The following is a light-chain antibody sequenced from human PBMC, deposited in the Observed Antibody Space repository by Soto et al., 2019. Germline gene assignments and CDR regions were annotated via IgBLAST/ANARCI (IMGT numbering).Light chain of an antibody. CDR3: QQYGRSPHS. CDR1: QGISKY. CDR2: DAS. V-gene: IGKV3-11*01. J-gene: IGKJ2*03. Sequence: EMILTQSPATLSLSPGERATLSCKTSQGISKYIAWYQQKPGQPPRLLIYDASIRATGIPARFSGNGSGKDFTLTITRLEPEDSAIYYCQQYGRSPHSFGRGTHLEIK.